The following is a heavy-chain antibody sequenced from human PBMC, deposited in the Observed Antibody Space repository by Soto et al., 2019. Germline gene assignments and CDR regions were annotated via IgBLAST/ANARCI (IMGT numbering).Heavy chain of an antibody. CDR3: ASPGADYGDYVGAFDI. Sequence: GGSLRLSCAASGFTFSSYSMNWVRQAPGKGLEWVSSISSSSSYIYYADSVKGRFTISRDNAKNSLYLQMNSLGAEDTAVYYCASPGADYGDYVGAFDIWGQGTMVTVSS. J-gene: IGHJ3*02. V-gene: IGHV3-21*01. CDR2: ISSSSSYI. D-gene: IGHD4-17*01. CDR1: GFTFSSYS.